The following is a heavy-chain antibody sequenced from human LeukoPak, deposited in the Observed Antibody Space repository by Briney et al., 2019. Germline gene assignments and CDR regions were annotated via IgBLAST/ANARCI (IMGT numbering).Heavy chain of an antibody. CDR2: ISYDGNDK. V-gene: IGHV3-30-3*01. CDR1: GFIFSSYA. D-gene: IGHD2-8*01. CDR3: AKELYGNPSGY. Sequence: GGSLRLSCSVSGFIFSSYAMHWVRQAPGKGLEWVAVISYDGNDKYYADSVKGRFTISRDSSENTLFLQMSSLRAGDTALYYCAKELYGNPSGYWGQGTRVTVSS. J-gene: IGHJ4*02.